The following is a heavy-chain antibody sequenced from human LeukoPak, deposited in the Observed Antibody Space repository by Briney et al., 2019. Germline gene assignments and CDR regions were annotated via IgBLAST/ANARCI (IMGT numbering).Heavy chain of an antibody. Sequence: GGSLRLSCAASGFTFDDSGMSWVRQAPGKGLEWVSGINWNGGSTGYADSVKGRFTISRDNAKNTLYLQMNSLRAEDTAVYYCVRIRYDSSGRYFDNWGQGTLVTVSS. CDR3: VRIRYDSSGRYFDN. CDR2: INWNGGST. D-gene: IGHD3-22*01. V-gene: IGHV3-20*04. J-gene: IGHJ4*02. CDR1: GFTFDDSG.